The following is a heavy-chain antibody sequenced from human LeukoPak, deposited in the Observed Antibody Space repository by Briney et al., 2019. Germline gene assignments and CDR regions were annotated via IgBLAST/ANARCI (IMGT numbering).Heavy chain of an antibody. D-gene: IGHD6-13*01. CDR2: IYYSGTT. Sequence: SETLSLTCTVSGGSISSSSYYWSWIRQPPGKGLEWIGYIYYSGTTNYNPSLKSRVTISVDTSKNQFSLKLSSVTAADTAVYYCARAKYSSSWYFDYWGQGTLVTVSS. V-gene: IGHV4-61*05. CDR3: ARAKYSSSWYFDY. CDR1: GGSISSSSYY. J-gene: IGHJ4*02.